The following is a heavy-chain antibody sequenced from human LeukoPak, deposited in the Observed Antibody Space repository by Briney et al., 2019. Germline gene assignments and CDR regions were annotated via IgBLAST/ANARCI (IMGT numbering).Heavy chain of an antibody. Sequence: SVKLSCKASGYTFTSYAISLVRQAPGQGLEWMGGIIPIFGTANYAQKFQGRVTITADKSTSTAYMELSSLRSDDTAVYYCARPSYRSSSYYFYMDVWGKGTTVTVSS. CDR3: ARPSYRSSSYYFYMDV. CDR1: GYTFTSYA. CDR2: IIPIFGTA. J-gene: IGHJ6*03. D-gene: IGHD6-6*01. V-gene: IGHV1-69*06.